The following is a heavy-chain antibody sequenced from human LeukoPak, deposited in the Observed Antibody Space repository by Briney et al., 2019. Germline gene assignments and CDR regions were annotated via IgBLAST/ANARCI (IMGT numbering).Heavy chain of an antibody. CDR1: GFTFSSYA. Sequence: GGSLRLSCAASGFTFSSYAMSWVRQAPGKGLEWVSAISGSGGSTYYADSVKGRFTISRDNSKNALYLQMNSLRAEDTAVYYCAKDMRFDWTPYYFDYWGQGTLVTVSS. D-gene: IGHD3-9*01. J-gene: IGHJ4*02. CDR2: ISGSGGST. V-gene: IGHV3-23*01. CDR3: AKDMRFDWTPYYFDY.